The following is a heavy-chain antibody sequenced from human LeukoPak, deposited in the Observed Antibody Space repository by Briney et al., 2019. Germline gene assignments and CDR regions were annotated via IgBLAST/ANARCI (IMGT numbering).Heavy chain of an antibody. CDR3: ARGPYCGGDCADQDY. D-gene: IGHD2-21*01. Sequence: PSQTLSLTCAVYGGSFSGYYWSSIRQPPGKGLEWIGEINHSGSTNYNPSLKSRFTISVDTSKNQFSLKLSSVTAADTAVYYCARGPYCGGDCADQDYWGQGTLVTVSS. CDR2: INHSGST. CDR1: GGSFSGYY. J-gene: IGHJ4*02. V-gene: IGHV4-34*01.